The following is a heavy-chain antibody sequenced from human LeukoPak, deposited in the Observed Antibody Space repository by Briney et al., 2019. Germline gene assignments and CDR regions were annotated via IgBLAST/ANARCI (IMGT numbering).Heavy chain of an antibody. CDR1: GYSFTSYW. CDR2: IYPGDSDT. J-gene: IGHJ3*02. CDR3: ASQIPYESNDDDAFDI. Sequence: GESLKISCKGSGYSFTSYWIGWVRQMPGKGLEWMGIIYPGDSDTRYSPSFQGQVTISADKSISTAYLQWSSLKASDTAIYYCASQIPYESNDDDAFDILGQGTMVTVSS. V-gene: IGHV5-51*01. D-gene: IGHD3-22*01.